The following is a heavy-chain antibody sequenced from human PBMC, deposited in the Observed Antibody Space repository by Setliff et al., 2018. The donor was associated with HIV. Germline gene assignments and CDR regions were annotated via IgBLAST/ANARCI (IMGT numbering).Heavy chain of an antibody. J-gene: IGHJ3*01. D-gene: IGHD3-10*01. Sequence: ASVKVSCKASGYTFSRYFMHCVRQAPGQGLEWMGGIIPFFGTTTYAQKFQGRVTITADESTGTANMDMSSLTSEDTGVYYCARDVYYGSGSYSSAEPQGHTFDVWGQGTVVTVSS. CDR2: IIPFFGTT. V-gene: IGHV1-69*13. CDR1: GYTFSRYF. CDR3: ARDVYYGSGSYSSAEPQGHTFDV.